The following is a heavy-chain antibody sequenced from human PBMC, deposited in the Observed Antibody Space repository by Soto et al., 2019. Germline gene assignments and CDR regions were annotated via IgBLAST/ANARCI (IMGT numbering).Heavy chain of an antibody. CDR2: ISYYSGSI. CDR3: AKSMGGTANGMDV. J-gene: IGHJ6*02. Sequence: GGSLRLSCAASGFTFSSYSMNWVRQAPGKGLEWVSGISYYSGSIGYADSVKGRFTISRDNAKNSLYLQMNSLRAEDTALYYCAKSMGGTANGMDVWGQGTTVTVSS. V-gene: IGHV3-9*01. CDR1: GFTFSSYS. D-gene: IGHD2-15*01.